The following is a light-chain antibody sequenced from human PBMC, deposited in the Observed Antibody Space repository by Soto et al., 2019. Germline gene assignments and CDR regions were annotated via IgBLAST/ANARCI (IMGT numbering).Light chain of an antibody. CDR3: HQRNK. CDR1: QFLSSY. Sequence: ELVLTQSPATLSLSPGERATLSCRASQFLSSYLAWYQQIPGQPPRLLIYATPNRVTGIPARFSSSRSGTDCTLTISSLEPEDFAVYFCHQRNKFGQGTRLEIK. V-gene: IGKV3-11*01. CDR2: ATP. J-gene: IGKJ5*01.